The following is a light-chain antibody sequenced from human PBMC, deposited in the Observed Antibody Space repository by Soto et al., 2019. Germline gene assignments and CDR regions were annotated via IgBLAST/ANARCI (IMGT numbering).Light chain of an antibody. J-gene: IGKJ1*01. V-gene: IGKV3-15*01. Sequence: EIVMTQSPATLSVSPGERATLSCRASQSVSSNLAWYQQKPGQAPRLLIYGASTRATGIPARFSGNGSGTDFTLTISSLQSEDFSVYYCQQYNNWPPWTFGQGPKVEIK. CDR2: GAS. CDR1: QSVSSN. CDR3: QQYNNWPPWT.